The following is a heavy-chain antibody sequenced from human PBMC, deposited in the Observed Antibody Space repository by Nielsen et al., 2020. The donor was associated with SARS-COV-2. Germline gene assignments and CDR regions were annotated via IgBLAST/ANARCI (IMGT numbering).Heavy chain of an antibody. V-gene: IGHV3-23*01. CDR1: GFTFSDYA. J-gene: IGHJ6*02. D-gene: IGHD5-18*01. CDR2: IKTSGSST. Sequence: GESLKISCAASGFTFSDYAMAWVRQAPGKGLEWVSVIKTSGSSTYYADSVKGRCTISRDNSKNTLYLQMNSLRVEDTAVYYCTKGQFPRIQVYYGMDVWGQGTTVTVSS. CDR3: TKGQFPRIQVYYGMDV.